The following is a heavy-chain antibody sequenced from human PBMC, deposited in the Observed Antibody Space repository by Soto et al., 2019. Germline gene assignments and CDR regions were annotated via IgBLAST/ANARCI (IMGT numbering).Heavy chain of an antibody. Sequence: SETLSLTCTVSGGSISSGGYYWSWIRQHPGKGLEWIGYIYYSGSTNYNPSLKSRVTISVDTSKNQFSLKLSSVTAADTAVYYCARSGYSSGWYRYYFDYWGQGTLVTVSS. V-gene: IGHV4-61*08. D-gene: IGHD6-19*01. CDR3: ARSGYSSGWYRYYFDY. J-gene: IGHJ4*02. CDR1: GGSISSGGYY. CDR2: IYYSGST.